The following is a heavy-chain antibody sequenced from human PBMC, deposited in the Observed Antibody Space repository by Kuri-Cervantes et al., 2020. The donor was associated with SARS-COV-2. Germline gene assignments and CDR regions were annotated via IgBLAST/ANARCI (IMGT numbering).Heavy chain of an antibody. CDR2: ISSSSSYI. Sequence: ETLSLTCADSGFTFSSYSMNWVRQAPGKGLEWVSYISSSSSYIYYADSLKGRFTISRDNAKNSLYLQMNSLRAEDTAVYYCARAGDITMIVEYYFDYWGQGTLVTVSS. CDR3: ARAGDITMIVEYYFDY. J-gene: IGHJ4*02. V-gene: IGHV3-21*01. D-gene: IGHD3-22*01. CDR1: GFTFSSYS.